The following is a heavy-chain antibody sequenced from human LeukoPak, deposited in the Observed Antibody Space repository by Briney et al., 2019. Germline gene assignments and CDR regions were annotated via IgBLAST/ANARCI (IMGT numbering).Heavy chain of an antibody. Sequence: SETLSLTCAVPGGSISSGDYSWNWIRRPPGKGLEWIGYIYHSGITYYKPSLKSRVTISIDRSKNQFSLRLSSVTAADTAVYSCARGTTVTTRGGFDYWGQGTLVTVSS. V-gene: IGHV4-30-2*01. J-gene: IGHJ4*02. CDR1: GGSISSGDYS. D-gene: IGHD4-17*01. CDR2: IYHSGIT. CDR3: ARGTTVTTRGGFDY.